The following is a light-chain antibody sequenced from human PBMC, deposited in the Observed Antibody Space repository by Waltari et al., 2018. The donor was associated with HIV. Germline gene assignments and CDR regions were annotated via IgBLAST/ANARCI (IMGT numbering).Light chain of an antibody. J-gene: IGKJ1*01. CDR3: QQCATSPWT. CDR2: GAS. CDR1: QRVSANF. V-gene: IGKV3-20*01. Sequence: MVLTQSPGTLSLSPGDRAILSCRASQRVSANFSAWYQQRPGQAPRLPVYGASRRATSTPARFSCGGSGTDFTLTINRLQPEDFAVYYCQQCATSPWTFGQGTTV.